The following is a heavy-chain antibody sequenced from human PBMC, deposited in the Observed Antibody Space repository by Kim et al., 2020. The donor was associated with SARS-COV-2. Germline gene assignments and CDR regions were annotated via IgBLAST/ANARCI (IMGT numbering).Heavy chain of an antibody. Sequence: SETLSLTCTVSGGSISSYYWSWIRQPPGKGLEWIGYIYYSGSTNYNPSLKSRVTISVDTSKNQFSLKLSSVTAADTAVYYCARGLGDTYYDFWSGYRPYYFEYWGQGTLFSVSS. V-gene: IGHV4-59*01. D-gene: IGHD3-3*01. CDR1: GGSISSYY. J-gene: IGHJ4*02. CDR2: IYYSGST. CDR3: ARGLGDTYYDFWSGYRPYYFEY.